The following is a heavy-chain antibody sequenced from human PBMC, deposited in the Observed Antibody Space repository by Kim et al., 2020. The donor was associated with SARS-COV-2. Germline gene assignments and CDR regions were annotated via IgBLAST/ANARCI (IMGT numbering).Heavy chain of an antibody. V-gene: IGHV4-34*08. J-gene: IGHJ6*03. CDR2: INHSGST. Sequence: SETLSLTCAVYGGTFSGYYWNWIRQPPGKGLEWIGAINHSGSTNYNPSVKSRVTISVDTSKNQFSLKLSSVTAADTAVYYCACGCVIAVAGTLCTYYYYYMDVWGKGTTVTVSS. D-gene: IGHD6-19*01. CDR1: GGTFSGYY. CDR3: ACGCVIAVAGTLCTYYYYYMDV.